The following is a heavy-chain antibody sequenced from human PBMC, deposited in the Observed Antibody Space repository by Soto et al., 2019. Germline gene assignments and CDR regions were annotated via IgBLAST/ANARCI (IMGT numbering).Heavy chain of an antibody. CDR3: ARLGGLGTTPLDY. Sequence: GESLKISCNASGYSFTSYWITWVRQMPGKGLEYMGRIEPSDSYTNYSPSFQGHVTISADKSISTAYLQWSSLKASDTAMYYCARLGGLGTTPLDYWGQGTLVTVSS. V-gene: IGHV5-10-1*01. D-gene: IGHD3-10*01. CDR1: GYSFTSYW. CDR2: IEPSDSYT. J-gene: IGHJ4*02.